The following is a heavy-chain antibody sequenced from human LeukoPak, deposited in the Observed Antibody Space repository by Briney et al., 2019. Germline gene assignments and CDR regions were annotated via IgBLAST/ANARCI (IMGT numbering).Heavy chain of an antibody. V-gene: IGHV3-7*01. CDR1: GFTFSGYW. Sequence: PGGSLRLSCAASGFTFSGYWMSWVRQAPGKGLEWVANIKQDGSEKYYVDSVKGRFTISRDNAKNSLYLQVNSLRAEDTAVYYCVRIPVVVNSSGLYAFDIWAKGQWSPSLQ. CDR3: VRIPVVVNSSGLYAFDI. CDR2: IKQDGSEK. D-gene: IGHD3-16*02. J-gene: IGHJ3*02.